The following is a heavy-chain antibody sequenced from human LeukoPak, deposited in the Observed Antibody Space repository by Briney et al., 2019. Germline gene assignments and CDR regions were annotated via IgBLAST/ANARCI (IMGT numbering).Heavy chain of an antibody. CDR2: VYSGGTT. V-gene: IGHV4-4*07. Sequence: SETLSLTCSVSGGSTSTHYGTWIRQPAGKGLEWIGRVYSGGTTNYNPSLKSRVTMSVDTSNLQFSLRLSPVTAADTAVYYCARGGAYYFSFDSWGQGILVTVSS. D-gene: IGHD3-22*01. CDR3: ARGGAYYFSFDS. CDR1: GGSTSTHY. J-gene: IGHJ4*02.